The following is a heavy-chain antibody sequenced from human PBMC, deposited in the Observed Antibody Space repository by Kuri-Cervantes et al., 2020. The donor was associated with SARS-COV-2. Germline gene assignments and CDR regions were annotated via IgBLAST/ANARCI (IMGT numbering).Heavy chain of an antibody. V-gene: IGHV4-59*12. CDR2: IYYSGST. CDR1: GGSISSYY. CDR3: ARATAMAPYYYYYYYMDV. J-gene: IGHJ6*03. Sequence: GSLRLSCTVSGGSISSYYWSWIRQPPGKGLEWIGYIYYSGSTNYNPSLKSRVTISVDTSKNQFSLKLSTVTAADTAVYYCARATAMAPYYYYYYYMDVWGKGTTVTAS. D-gene: IGHD5-18*01.